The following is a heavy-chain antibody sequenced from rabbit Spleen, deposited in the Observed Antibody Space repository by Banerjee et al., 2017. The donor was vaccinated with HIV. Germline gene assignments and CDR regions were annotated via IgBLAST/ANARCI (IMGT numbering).Heavy chain of an antibody. J-gene: IGHJ4*01. CDR3: ARSGTAYYDSALNL. V-gene: IGHV1S45*01. CDR1: GFSFSSNYY. D-gene: IGHD1-1*01. Sequence: QEQLVESGGGLVQPEGSLTLTCKASGFSFSSNYYMCWVRQAPGKGLEWIGCIYIGSGSTYYATWAKGRSTISKTSSTTVTLQMTSLTAADTATYFCARSGTAYYDSALNLWGPGTLVTVS. CDR2: IYIGSGST.